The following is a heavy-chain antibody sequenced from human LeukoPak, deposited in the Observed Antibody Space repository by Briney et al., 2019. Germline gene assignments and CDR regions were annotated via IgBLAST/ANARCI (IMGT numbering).Heavy chain of an antibody. V-gene: IGHV4-59*01. J-gene: IGHJ3*02. Sequence: SETLSLTCTVSGGSIRSYYWSWIRQPPGKGLEWIAYIYYSGSTNYNPSLKSRVTISVDTSKNQFSLKLSSVTAADTAVYYCARAVAGPKATDAFDIWGQGTMVTVSS. D-gene: IGHD6-19*01. CDR3: ARAVAGPKATDAFDI. CDR1: GGSIRSYY. CDR2: IYYSGST.